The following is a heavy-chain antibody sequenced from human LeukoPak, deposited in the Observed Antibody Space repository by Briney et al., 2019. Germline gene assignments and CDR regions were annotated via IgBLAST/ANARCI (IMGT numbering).Heavy chain of an antibody. Sequence: SETLSLTCTVSGGSISSYYWSWIRQPPGKGLEWIGYIYYSGSTNYNPSLKSRVTISVDTSKNQFSLKLSSVTAADTAVYYCARHGSSRMGGFDYWGQGTLVTVSS. D-gene: IGHD5-12*01. CDR3: ARHGSSRMGGFDY. CDR1: GGSISSYY. J-gene: IGHJ4*02. CDR2: IYYSGST. V-gene: IGHV4-59*08.